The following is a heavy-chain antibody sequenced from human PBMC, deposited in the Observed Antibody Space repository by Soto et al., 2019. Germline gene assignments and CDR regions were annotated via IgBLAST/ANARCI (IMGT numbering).Heavy chain of an antibody. J-gene: IGHJ6*02. CDR3: ARGKVSYYYYGMDV. Sequence: SVKVSCKASGGTFSSYAISWVRQAPGQGLEWMGGIIPIFGTANYAQKFQGRVTITADESTSTAYMELSSLRSEDTAVYYCARGKVSYYYYGMDVWGQGATVTVSS. V-gene: IGHV1-69*13. CDR2: IIPIFGTA. CDR1: GGTFSSYA.